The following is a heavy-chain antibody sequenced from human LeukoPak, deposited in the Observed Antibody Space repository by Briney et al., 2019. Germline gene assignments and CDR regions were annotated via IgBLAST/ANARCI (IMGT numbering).Heavy chain of an antibody. V-gene: IGHV3-21*01. CDR1: GFTFSSYS. Sequence: PGGSLRLSCAGSGFTFSSYSMNWVRQAPGKGLEWVASISSSSSYRYYADSVKGRFTISRDNAKNSLYLQMNSLRAEDTAVYYCARASAVAGTRHYWGQGTLVTVSS. D-gene: IGHD6-19*01. CDR3: ARASAVAGTRHY. J-gene: IGHJ4*02. CDR2: ISSSSSYR.